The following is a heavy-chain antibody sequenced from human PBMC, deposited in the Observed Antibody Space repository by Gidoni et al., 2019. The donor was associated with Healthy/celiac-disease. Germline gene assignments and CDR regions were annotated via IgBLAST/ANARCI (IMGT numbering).Heavy chain of an antibody. J-gene: IGHJ4*02. CDR3: ARDPVLMVPRDGSAPG. D-gene: IGHD2-8*01. Sequence: EVQLVESGGGLVKPGGSLRLSCAASGFTFSRYSMNWVRQAPGKGLEWVSSISSSSSYIYYADSVKGRFTISRDNAKNSLYLQMNSLRAEDTAVYYCARDPVLMVPRDGSAPGWGQGTLVTVSS. CDR1: GFTFSRYS. V-gene: IGHV3-21*01. CDR2: ISSSSSYI.